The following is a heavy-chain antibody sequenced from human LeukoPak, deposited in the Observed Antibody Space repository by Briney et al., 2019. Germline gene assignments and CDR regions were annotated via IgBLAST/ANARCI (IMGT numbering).Heavy chain of an antibody. J-gene: IGHJ6*03. CDR2: INHSGST. V-gene: IGHV4-34*01. Sequence: SETLSLTCAVYGESFSGYYWSWIRQPPGKGLEWIGEINHSGSTNYNPSLKSRVTISVDTSKNQFSLKLASVTAADTAVYYCARSSSYNYALYYYYYMDVWGKGTMVTVSS. CDR3: ARSSSYNYALYYYYYMDV. CDR1: GESFSGYY. D-gene: IGHD5-18*01.